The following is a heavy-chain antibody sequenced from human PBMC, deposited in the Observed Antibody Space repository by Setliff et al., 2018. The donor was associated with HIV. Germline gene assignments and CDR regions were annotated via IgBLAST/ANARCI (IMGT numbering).Heavy chain of an antibody. CDR1: GDSISRSSYY. J-gene: IGHJ4*02. V-gene: IGHV4-39*07. CDR3: ARGSHGTSWTDY. Sequence: SETLSLTCTVSGDSISRSSYYWGWIRQPPGKGLEWIGNIYYIGITNYYPSLESRVTISVDTSRNQFSLRLSSVTAADTAMYYCARGSHGTSWTDYWGQGTLVTVSS. D-gene: IGHD6-13*01. CDR2: IYYIGIT.